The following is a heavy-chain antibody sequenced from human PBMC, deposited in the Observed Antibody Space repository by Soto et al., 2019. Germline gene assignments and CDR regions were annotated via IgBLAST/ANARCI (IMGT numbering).Heavy chain of an antibody. CDR3: ARLFLVVVSPVFWFDP. CDR1: GGSISSSSYY. V-gene: IGHV4-39*01. D-gene: IGHD2-15*01. J-gene: IGHJ5*02. CDR2: IYYSGST. Sequence: PSETLSLTCTVSGGSISSSSYYWGWIRQPPGKGLEWIGSIYYSGSTYYNPSLKSRVTISVDTSKNQFSLKLSSVTAAGTAVYYCARLFLVVVSPVFWFDPWGQGTLVTVFS.